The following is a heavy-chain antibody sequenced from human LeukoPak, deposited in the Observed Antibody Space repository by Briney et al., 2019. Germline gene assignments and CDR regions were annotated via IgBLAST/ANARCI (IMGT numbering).Heavy chain of an antibody. J-gene: IGHJ4*02. CDR1: GYTFTSYA. CDR3: ASSSTMVRGVIGY. Sequence: ASVKVSCTASGYTFTSYAMHWVRQAPGQRLEWMGWINAGNGNTKYSQKFQGRVTITRDTSASTAYMELSSLRSEDTAVYYCASSSTMVRGVIGYWGQGTLVTVSS. D-gene: IGHD3-10*01. CDR2: INAGNGNT. V-gene: IGHV1-3*01.